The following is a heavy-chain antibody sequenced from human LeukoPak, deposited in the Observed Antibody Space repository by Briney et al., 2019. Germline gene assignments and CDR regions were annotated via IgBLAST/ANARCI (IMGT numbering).Heavy chain of an antibody. V-gene: IGHV3-30*03. Sequence: GGSLRLSCAASGFTFSSYGMHWVRQAPGKGLEWVAVISYDGSNKYYADSVKGRFTISRDNSKNTLYLVINTLRPEDTAVYYCARDYEWLRSLDYWGQGTLVTVSS. CDR1: GFTFSSYG. D-gene: IGHD5-12*01. CDR2: ISYDGSNK. CDR3: ARDYEWLRSLDY. J-gene: IGHJ4*02.